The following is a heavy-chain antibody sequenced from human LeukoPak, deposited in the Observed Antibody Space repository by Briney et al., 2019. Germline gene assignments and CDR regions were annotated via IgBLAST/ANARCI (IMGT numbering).Heavy chain of an antibody. CDR2: INHSGST. J-gene: IGHJ6*03. Sequence: PGGSLRLSCAASGFTFSSYEMNWIRQPPGKGLEWIGEINHSGSTNYNPSLKGRVTVSVDTSKNQFSLKLTSVTAADTAVYYCARLWEVRGAMDVWGKGTTVTISS. CDR1: GFTFSSYE. CDR3: ARLWEVRGAMDV. V-gene: IGHV4-34*01. D-gene: IGHD3-10*01.